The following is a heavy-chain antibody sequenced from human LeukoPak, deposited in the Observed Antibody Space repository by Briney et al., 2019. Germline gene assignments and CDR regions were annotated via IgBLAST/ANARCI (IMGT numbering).Heavy chain of an antibody. CDR2: IIPIFGTA. CDR3: AIGIAVAGTGNWFDP. D-gene: IGHD6-19*01. J-gene: IGHJ5*02. V-gene: IGHV1-69*05. CDR1: GGTFSSYA. Sequence: GASVKVSCKASGGTFSSYAISWVRQAPGQGLEWMGGIIPIFGTANYAQKFQGRATITTDESTSTAYMELSSLRSEDTAVYYCAIGIAVAGTGNWFDPWGQGTLVTVSS.